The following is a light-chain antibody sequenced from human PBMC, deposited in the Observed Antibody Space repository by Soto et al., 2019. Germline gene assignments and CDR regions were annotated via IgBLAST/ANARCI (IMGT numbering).Light chain of an antibody. Sequence: DIQMTQSPSSLSASVGDRVTITCRASQGISNYLAWYQQKPGKVPKLLIYAASTLQSGVPYRFSGSGSGTDFTLTISSLQPEDGATYYCQKYNCAPFTFGPGTKVDIK. J-gene: IGKJ3*01. CDR1: QGISNY. CDR2: AAS. V-gene: IGKV1-27*01. CDR3: QKYNCAPFT.